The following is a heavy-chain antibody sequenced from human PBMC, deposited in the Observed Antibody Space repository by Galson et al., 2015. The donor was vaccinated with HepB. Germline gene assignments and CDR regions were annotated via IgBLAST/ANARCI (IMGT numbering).Heavy chain of an antibody. V-gene: IGHV3-30-3*01. J-gene: IGHJ5*02. Sequence: SLRLSCAASGFIFGTYSMHWVRQAPGKGLEWVALISYDANNKYYSDSVKGRFTISRDNSKNTLYLQMTTLSPEDAAVYYCVRGGTYYTSGSYSPFDPWGQGTLVTVSS. CDR2: ISYDANNK. CDR3: VRGGTYYTSGSYSPFDP. CDR1: GFIFGTYS. D-gene: IGHD3-10*01.